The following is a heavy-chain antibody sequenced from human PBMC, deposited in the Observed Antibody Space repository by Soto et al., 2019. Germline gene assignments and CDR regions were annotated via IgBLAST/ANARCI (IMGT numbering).Heavy chain of an antibody. V-gene: IGHV3-23*01. CDR3: TTGSFLRGEEIY. CDR1: GYTFSNPA. D-gene: IGHD3-3*01. J-gene: IGHJ4*02. Sequence: EVQLLESGGGLVQPGGSLILSCAASGYTFSNPAMSWFRQAPGKGLEWVSAMGPSGTTTYYADSVEGRFTISRDTSRNTLYLQMNSLRAEDTALYYCTTGSFLRGEEIYWGQGALVTVSS. CDR2: MGPSGTTT.